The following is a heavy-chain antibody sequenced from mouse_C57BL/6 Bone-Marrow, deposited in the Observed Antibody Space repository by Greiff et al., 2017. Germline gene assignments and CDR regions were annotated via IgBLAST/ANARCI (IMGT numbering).Heavy chain of an antibody. Sequence: QVTLKESGPGILQSSQTLSLTCSFSGFSLSTSGMGVSWIRQPSGKGLEWLAHIYWDDDKRYNPALKSRLTISKDTSRNQVFLKITSVDTADTATYYCARRETTPWYFDVWGTGTTVTVSS. V-gene: IGHV8-12*01. J-gene: IGHJ1*03. CDR2: IYWDDDK. D-gene: IGHD1-1*01. CDR3: ARRETTPWYFDV. CDR1: GFSLSTSGMG.